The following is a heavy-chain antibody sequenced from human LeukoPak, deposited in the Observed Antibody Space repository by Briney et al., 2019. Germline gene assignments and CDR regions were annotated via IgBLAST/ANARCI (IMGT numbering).Heavy chain of an antibody. D-gene: IGHD3-22*01. CDR1: GGSFNAYY. Sequence: SETLSLTCAVYGGSFNAYYWSWIRQPPGKGLEWIGEINHGGGTNYNPSLKNRVTISLDTSKNQFSLKLSSVTAADTAVYYCARHRLFDTIGYYYDFDYWGQGTLVTVSS. V-gene: IGHV4-34*01. J-gene: IGHJ4*02. CDR2: INHGGGT. CDR3: ARHRLFDTIGYYYDFDY.